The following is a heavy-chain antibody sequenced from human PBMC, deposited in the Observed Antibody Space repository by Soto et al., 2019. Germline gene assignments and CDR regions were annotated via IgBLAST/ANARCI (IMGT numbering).Heavy chain of an antibody. Sequence: GGSLRLSCAASGFAFSGYGMHWVRQAPGKGLEWVTSIWHDGTNKYYAESVKGRFTISRDNSKNTLYLQMNSLRAEDTAVYYYAGDLGGMDVWGQGTTVTVSS. V-gene: IGHV3-33*01. CDR3: AGDLGGMDV. CDR2: IWHDGTNK. CDR1: GFAFSGYG. J-gene: IGHJ6*02. D-gene: IGHD7-27*01.